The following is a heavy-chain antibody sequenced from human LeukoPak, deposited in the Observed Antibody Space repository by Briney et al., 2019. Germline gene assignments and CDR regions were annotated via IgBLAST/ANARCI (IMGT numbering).Heavy chain of an antibody. J-gene: IGHJ4*02. Sequence: GGSLRLSCAASGFTFSSYGMHWVRQAPGKGLEWVAVISYDGSNKYYADSVKGRFTISRDNSKNTLYLQMNSLRAEDTAVYYCAKDLLSQSLWFGEFPPDYWGQGTLVTVSS. D-gene: IGHD3-10*01. CDR2: ISYDGSNK. V-gene: IGHV3-30*18. CDR3: AKDLLSQSLWFGEFPPDY. CDR1: GFTFSSYG.